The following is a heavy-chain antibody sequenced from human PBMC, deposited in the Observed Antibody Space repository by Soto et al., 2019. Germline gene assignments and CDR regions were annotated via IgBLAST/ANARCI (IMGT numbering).Heavy chain of an antibody. J-gene: IGHJ4*02. V-gene: IGHV3-64D*06. D-gene: IGHD4-4*01. Sequence: PGGSLRLSCSASGFTFSTYAMHWVRQAPGKGLEYVSAISSNGGSTYYADSVKGRFTISRDNSKNTLYLQMSSLRAEDTAVYYCVKVRLTTLITIPFDYWGQGTLVTVSS. CDR3: VKVRLTTLITIPFDY. CDR1: GFTFSTYA. CDR2: ISSNGGST.